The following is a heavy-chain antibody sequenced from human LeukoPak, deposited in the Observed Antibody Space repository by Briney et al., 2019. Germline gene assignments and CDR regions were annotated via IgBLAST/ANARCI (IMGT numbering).Heavy chain of an antibody. V-gene: IGHV3-23*01. CDR1: GFTFSSYG. D-gene: IGHD5-24*01. Sequence: GGSLRLSCAASGFTFSSYGMHWVRQAPGKGLEWVAGITYNGDDRNYADSVKGRFTISRDNSKSTLDLQMNSLRAEDTALYYWSRDGSWGWAQCDHWGQGILVTVSS. CDR2: ITYNGDDR. J-gene: IGHJ4*02. CDR3: SRDGSWGWAQCDH.